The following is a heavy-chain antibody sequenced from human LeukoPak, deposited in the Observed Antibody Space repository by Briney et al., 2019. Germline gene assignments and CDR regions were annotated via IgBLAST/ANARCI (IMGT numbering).Heavy chain of an antibody. CDR1: GFTLSSYW. CDR2: IKQDGTEK. CDR3: AREDHSNYEY. V-gene: IGHV3-7*03. D-gene: IGHD4-11*01. Sequence: GGSLRLSCAASGFTLSSYWMRWVREAPGKGLECGASIKQDGTEKHYVDSVKGRFTISKDNAKNSLYLQMNSLRAEDTAVYYCAREDHSNYEYWGQGTLVTVSS. J-gene: IGHJ4*02.